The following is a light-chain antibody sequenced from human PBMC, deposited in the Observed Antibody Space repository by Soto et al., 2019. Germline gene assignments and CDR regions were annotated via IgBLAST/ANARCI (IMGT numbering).Light chain of an antibody. Sequence: QSALTQPASVSGSPGQSITISCTGTSSDVGGYNYVSWYQQYPGKVPKLMIYEVSNRPSGVSNRFSGSKSGNTASLTISGLQAEDEADYYCSSYTRRTTLVVFGGATKLTVL. V-gene: IGLV2-14*01. CDR2: EVS. J-gene: IGLJ2*01. CDR3: SSYTRRTTLVV. CDR1: SSDVGGYNY.